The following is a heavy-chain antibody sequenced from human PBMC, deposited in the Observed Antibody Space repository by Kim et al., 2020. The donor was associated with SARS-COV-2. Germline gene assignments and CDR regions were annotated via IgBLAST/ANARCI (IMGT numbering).Heavy chain of an antibody. CDR1: GYTFTGYY. Sequence: ASVKVSCKASGYTFTGYYMHWVRQAPGQGLEWMGWIKPNSGDTKYAQNFQGRVTVTRDTSISTAYMELSRLTSDDTAVYFCARGASIAASGTGKDYWGQGTLVTVSS. CDR3: ARGASIAASGTGKDY. J-gene: IGHJ4*02. CDR2: IKPNSGDT. V-gene: IGHV1-2*02. D-gene: IGHD6-13*01.